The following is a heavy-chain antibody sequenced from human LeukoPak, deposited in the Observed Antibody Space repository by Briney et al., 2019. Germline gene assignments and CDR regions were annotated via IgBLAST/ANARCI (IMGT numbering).Heavy chain of an antibody. J-gene: IGHJ4*02. CDR2: ISSGGSYI. V-gene: IGHV3-21*01. CDR3: ATSLQAVVDY. Sequence: PGGSLRLSCAPSGFTFSSYSMNWVRQAPGKGLEWVSSISSGGSYIYYADSVKGRFTISRDNANNSLYLQMTSLRAEDTAVCYCATSLQAVVDYWGQGTLVTVSS. CDR1: GFTFSSYS.